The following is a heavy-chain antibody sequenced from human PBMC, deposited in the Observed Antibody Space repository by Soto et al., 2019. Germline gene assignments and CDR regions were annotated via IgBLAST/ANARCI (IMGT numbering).Heavy chain of an antibody. D-gene: IGHD6-13*01. V-gene: IGHV3-23*01. J-gene: IGHJ5*02. Sequence: GESLKISCAASGFTFSSYAMSWVRQAPGKGLEWVSVISGSGGSTYYADSVKGRFTISRDKSKNTLYVQMNSLRAEDTAVYYCARGSYSSSWYDNNWFDPWGQGTLVTVSS. CDR3: ARGSYSSSWYDNNWFDP. CDR2: ISGSGGST. CDR1: GFTFSSYA.